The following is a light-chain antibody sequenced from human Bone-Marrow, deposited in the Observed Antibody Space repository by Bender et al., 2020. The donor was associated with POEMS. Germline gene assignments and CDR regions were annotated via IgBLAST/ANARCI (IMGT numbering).Light chain of an antibody. CDR1: ISDVGSYNL. CDR3: CSYAGSSSFV. V-gene: IGLV2-23*02. Sequence: QSALTQPASVSGSPGHSITVSCTGTISDVGSYNLVSWYQQHPGKAPKLMIYEVNKRPSGVSNRFSASKSGNTASLTISGLQAEDEADYYCCSYAGSSSFVFGSGTKVTVL. J-gene: IGLJ1*01. CDR2: EVN.